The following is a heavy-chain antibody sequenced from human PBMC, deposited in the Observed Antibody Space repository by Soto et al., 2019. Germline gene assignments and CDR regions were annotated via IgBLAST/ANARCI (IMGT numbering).Heavy chain of an antibody. J-gene: IGHJ5*01. V-gene: IGHV4-34*01. CDR1: GGSFSGYY. D-gene: IGHD2-15*01. Sequence: PSETLSLTCAVYGGSFSGYYWSWIRQPPGKGLEWLGEINHSGITDYNPSLKSRITISIDTSKKQFSLKLNSVTAADSAVYYCAREGSYGWYDCWGQGTLVTVSS. CDR2: INHSGIT. CDR3: AREGSYGWYDC.